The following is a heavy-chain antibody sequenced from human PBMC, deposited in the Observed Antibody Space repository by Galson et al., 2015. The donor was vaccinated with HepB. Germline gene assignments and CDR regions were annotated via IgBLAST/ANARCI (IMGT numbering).Heavy chain of an antibody. CDR1: GFTFSSYT. CDR2: FSGTGSGT. Sequence: SLRLSCAASGFTFSSYTMSWVRQAPGKGLEWVSSFSGTGSGTHYADSVKGRFTISRDNSKNTLYLQMNSLRAEDTAVYYCAKLVNYWGQGTLVTVSS. CDR3: AKLVNY. V-gene: IGHV3-23*01. D-gene: IGHD6-6*01. J-gene: IGHJ4*02.